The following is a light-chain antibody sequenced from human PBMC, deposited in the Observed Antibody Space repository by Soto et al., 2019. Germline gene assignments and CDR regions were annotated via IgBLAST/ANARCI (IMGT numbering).Light chain of an antibody. CDR3: SSYTSSSARV. CDR1: SSXVXGYNY. J-gene: IGLJ1*01. V-gene: IGLV2-14*01. CDR2: EVS. Sequence: QSVLTQPASVSGSPGQSITISCTGTSSXVXGYNYVSWYQQHPGKAPKLMIYEVSNRPSGVSNRFSGSKSGNTASLTISGLQAEDEADYYCSSYTSSSARVFGTGTKLTVL.